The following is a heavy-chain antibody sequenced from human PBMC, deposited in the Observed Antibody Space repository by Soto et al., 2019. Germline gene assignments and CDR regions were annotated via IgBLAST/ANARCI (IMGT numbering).Heavy chain of an antibody. V-gene: IGHV1-2*02. D-gene: IGHD3-3*01. CDR1: GYPVTAYY. CDR3: ARGGGVGVAGSAAFDM. Sequence: QLHLVQSGAVVKKPGASVTVSCSASGYPVTAYYMHWVRQAPGRGLEWMGGINPATGAAKYTQTFQGRVTMARDQATSTVFMELSGLTSEDPAGFYCARGGGVGVAGSAAFDMWGQGTLVTVSS. CDR2: INPATGAA. J-gene: IGHJ3*02.